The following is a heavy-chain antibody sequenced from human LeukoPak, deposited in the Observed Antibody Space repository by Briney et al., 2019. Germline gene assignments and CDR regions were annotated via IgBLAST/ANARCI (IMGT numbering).Heavy chain of an antibody. CDR3: AKSLWFGELNY. CDR2: ISSSSSYI. D-gene: IGHD3-10*01. CDR1: GFTFSSYS. Sequence: GGSLRLSCAASGFTFSSYSMNWVRQAPGKGLEWVSSISSSSSYIYYADSVKGRFTISRDSAKNSLYLQMNSLRAEDTAVYYCAKSLWFGELNYWGQGTLVTVSS. J-gene: IGHJ4*02. V-gene: IGHV3-21*04.